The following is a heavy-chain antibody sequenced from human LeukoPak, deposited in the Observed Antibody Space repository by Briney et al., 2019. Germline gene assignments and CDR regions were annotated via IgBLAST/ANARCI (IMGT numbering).Heavy chain of an antibody. D-gene: IGHD4-11*01. CDR1: GFTFSHYG. J-gene: IGHJ4*02. V-gene: IGHV3-33*06. CDR2: IWNDGTDK. Sequence: GGSLRLSCATSGFTFSHYGMHWVRQAPGKGLEWGAVIWNDGTDKYYGDSVKGRFTISRDNSKNTVYLQMNSLRVEDTAVYYCAKDAQRGFDFSNSLESWGQGTLVTVSS. CDR3: AKDAQRGFDFSNSLES.